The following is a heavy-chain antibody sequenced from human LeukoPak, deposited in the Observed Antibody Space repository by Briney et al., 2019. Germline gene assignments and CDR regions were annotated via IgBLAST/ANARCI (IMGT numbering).Heavy chain of an antibody. V-gene: IGHV1-2*02. D-gene: IGHD3-22*01. Sequence: ASVEVSCKASGYTFTGYYMHWVRQAPGQGLEWMGWINPNSGGTNYAQKFQGRVTMTRDTSISTAYMELSRLRSDDTAVYYCARELNYDSSGYYFDYWGQGTLVTVSS. CDR1: GYTFTGYY. J-gene: IGHJ4*02. CDR2: INPNSGGT. CDR3: ARELNYDSSGYYFDY.